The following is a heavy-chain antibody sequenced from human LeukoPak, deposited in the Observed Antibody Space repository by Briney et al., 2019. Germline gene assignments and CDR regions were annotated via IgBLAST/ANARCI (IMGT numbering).Heavy chain of an antibody. Sequence: SETLSLTCTVSGGSISSGGYSWSWIRQPAGKGLEWIGRIYTSGNTNYNPSLQSRVTISVDTSKNQFSLKLSSVTAADTAVYYCARLRKYSVKLDYWGQGTLVTVSS. J-gene: IGHJ4*02. CDR1: GGSISSGGYS. CDR2: IYTSGNT. V-gene: IGHV4-61*02. CDR3: ARLRKYSVKLDY. D-gene: IGHD1-26*01.